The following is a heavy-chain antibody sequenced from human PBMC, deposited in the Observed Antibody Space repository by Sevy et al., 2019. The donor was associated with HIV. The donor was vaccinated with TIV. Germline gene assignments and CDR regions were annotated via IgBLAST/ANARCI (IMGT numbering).Heavy chain of an antibody. V-gene: IGHV3-48*01. J-gene: IGHJ4*02. D-gene: IGHD6-19*01. CDR1: GFTFSSYS. CDR3: ARGRIAVAVL. CDR2: ICIISSTI. Sequence: GGSLRLSCAASGFTFSSYSMNWVRQAPGKGLEWVSYICIISSTIYYADSVKGRFTISRDNAKNSLYLQMNSLRAEDTAVYYCARGRIAVAVLWGQGTLVTVSS.